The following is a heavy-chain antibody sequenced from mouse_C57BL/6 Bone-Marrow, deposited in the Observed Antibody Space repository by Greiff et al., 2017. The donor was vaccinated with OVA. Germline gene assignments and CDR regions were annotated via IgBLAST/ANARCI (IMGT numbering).Heavy chain of an antibody. Sequence: EVQLQQSGPELVKPGASVKISCKASGYTFTDYYMNWVKQSHGKSLEWIGDINPNNGGTSYNQKFKGKATLTVDKSSSTAYMEIRSLTSEDSAVYYCAREFITTSDWYFDVWGTGTTVTVSS. D-gene: IGHD1-1*01. CDR2: INPNNGGT. J-gene: IGHJ1*03. CDR1: GYTFTDYY. V-gene: IGHV1-26*01. CDR3: AREFITTSDWYFDV.